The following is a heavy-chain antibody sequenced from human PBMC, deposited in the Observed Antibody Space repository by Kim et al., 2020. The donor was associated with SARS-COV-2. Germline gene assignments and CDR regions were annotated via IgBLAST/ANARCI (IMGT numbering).Heavy chain of an antibody. CDR3: AKDFKGLAGIGPYNFDY. CDR1: GFTFSSYA. V-gene: IGHV3-23*01. CDR2: ISGTGGAT. J-gene: IGHJ4*02. Sequence: GGSLRLSCAASGFTFSSYAMSWVRQAPGKGLEWVSVISGTGGATDYAASVKGRFTISRDNYNNPVFLEMRSMRADDTVVYYCAKDFKGLAGIGPYNFDYGGQGTLVTVSS. D-gene: IGHD6-19*01.